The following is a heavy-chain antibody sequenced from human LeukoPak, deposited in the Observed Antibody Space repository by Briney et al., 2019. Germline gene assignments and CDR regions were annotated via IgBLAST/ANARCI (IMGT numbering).Heavy chain of an antibody. J-gene: IGHJ4*02. CDR2: ISSSSSYI. CDR3: ARDRSYGDHFDY. Sequence: GGSLRLSCAASGFTVSSNYMSWVRQAPGKGLEWVSSISSSSSYIYYADSVKGRFTISRDNAKNSLYLQMNSLRAEDTAVYYCARDRSYGDHFDYWGQGTLVTVSS. V-gene: IGHV3-21*01. CDR1: GFTVSSNY. D-gene: IGHD4-17*01.